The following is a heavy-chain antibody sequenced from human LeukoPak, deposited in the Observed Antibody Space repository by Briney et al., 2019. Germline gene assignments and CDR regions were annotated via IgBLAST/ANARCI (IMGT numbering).Heavy chain of an antibody. D-gene: IGHD2-15*01. CDR3: ARDLGYCTGGTCYPNWFDP. Sequence: GASVKVSCKASGYTFTSYAMHWVRQAPRQRLEWMGWINAGNDNTKYSQKFQGRVTITRDTSASAAYMELSSLRSEDTAVYYCARDLGYCTGGTCYPNWFDPWGQGTLVTVSS. J-gene: IGHJ5*02. V-gene: IGHV1-3*01. CDR2: INAGNDNT. CDR1: GYTFTSYA.